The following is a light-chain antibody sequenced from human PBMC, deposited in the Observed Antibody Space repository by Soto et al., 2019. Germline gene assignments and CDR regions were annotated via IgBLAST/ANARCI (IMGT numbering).Light chain of an antibody. Sequence: DIQMTQSPSTLSASVGDRVTITCRASQSISGWLAWYQQKPGKAPNLLIYMASTLESGVPSRFSGSGSGTEFTLTISSLQPDDFATYYCQQYNSFSTFGQGTRLEIK. CDR3: QQYNSFST. V-gene: IGKV1-5*03. J-gene: IGKJ5*01. CDR1: QSISGW. CDR2: MAS.